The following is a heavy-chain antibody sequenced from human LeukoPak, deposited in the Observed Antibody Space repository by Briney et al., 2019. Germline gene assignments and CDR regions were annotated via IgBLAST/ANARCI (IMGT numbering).Heavy chain of an antibody. CDR3: AKASANYWYFDL. D-gene: IGHD6-6*01. V-gene: IGHV3-21*01. Sequence: GGSLRLSCAASGFIFSSYAMTWVRQAPGKGLEWVSSITGSSSFISYADSVKGRFTISRDNAGNSLYLQINSLRAEDTAVYYCAKASANYWYFDLWGRGTLVTVSS. J-gene: IGHJ2*01. CDR2: ITGSSSFI. CDR1: GFIFSSYA.